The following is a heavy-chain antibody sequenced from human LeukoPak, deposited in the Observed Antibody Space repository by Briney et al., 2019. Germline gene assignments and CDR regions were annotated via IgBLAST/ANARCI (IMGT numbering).Heavy chain of an antibody. D-gene: IGHD6-13*01. Sequence: SETLSLTCTVSGGSISSYYWSWIRQPPGKGLEWIGYIYYSGSTNYNPSLKSRVTISVDTSKNQFSLKLSSVTAADTAVYYCARSVGCSSSWVFDYWGQGTLVTVSS. CDR3: ARSVGCSSSWVFDY. CDR1: GGSISSYY. J-gene: IGHJ4*02. CDR2: IYYSGST. V-gene: IGHV4-59*01.